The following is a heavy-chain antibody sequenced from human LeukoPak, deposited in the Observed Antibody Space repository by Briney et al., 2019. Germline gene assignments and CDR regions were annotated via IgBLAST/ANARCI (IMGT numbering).Heavy chain of an antibody. J-gene: IGHJ6*02. CDR2: ISYDGSNK. CDR3: ARDASITIFGVVTHYGMDV. CDR1: GFTFSSYA. Sequence: GGSLRLSCAASGFTFSSYAMHWVAQAPGKELEWVAVISYDGSNKYYADSVKGRFTISRDNSKNTLYLQMNSLRAEDAAVYYCARDASITIFGVVTHYGMDVWGQGTTVTVSS. D-gene: IGHD3-3*01. V-gene: IGHV3-30-3*01.